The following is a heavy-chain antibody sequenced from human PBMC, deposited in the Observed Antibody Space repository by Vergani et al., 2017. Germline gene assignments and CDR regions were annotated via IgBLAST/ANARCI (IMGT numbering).Heavy chain of an antibody. CDR2: INPNSGGT. Sequence: QVQLVQSGAEVKKPGASVKVSCKASGYTFTGSYMHWVRQAPGQGLEWMGWINPNSGGTNYAQKFQGRVTMTRDTSISTAYMELSRLRSDDTAVYYCARDTGGGYYVSHNWFDPWGQGTLVTVSS. J-gene: IGHJ5*02. CDR3: ARDTGGGYYVSHNWFDP. D-gene: IGHD1-26*01. V-gene: IGHV1-2*02. CDR1: GYTFTGSY.